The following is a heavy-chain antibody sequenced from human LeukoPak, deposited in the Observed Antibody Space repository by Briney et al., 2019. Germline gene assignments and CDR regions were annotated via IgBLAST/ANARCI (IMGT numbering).Heavy chain of an antibody. CDR3: ARDSYYDSSGYYGT. CDR2: ISSSSSTI. V-gene: IGHV3-48*02. J-gene: IGHJ4*02. D-gene: IGHD3-22*01. Sequence: PGGSLRLSCAASGFTFSSYSMNWVRQAPGKGLQWVSYISSSSSTIYYADSVKGRFTISRDNAKDSLYLQMNSLRDEDTAVYYCARDSYYDSSGYYGTWGQGTLVTVSS. CDR1: GFTFSSYS.